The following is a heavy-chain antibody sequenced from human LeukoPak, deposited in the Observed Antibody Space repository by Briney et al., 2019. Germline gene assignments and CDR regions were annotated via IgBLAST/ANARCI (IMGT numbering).Heavy chain of an antibody. CDR3: ARDHGGASVYYFDS. Sequence: GGSLRLSCAGSGFTFSSYSMNWVRQAPGKGLEWVSSISRSSSYIYYADSVKGRFTISRDNAKTSLYLQMNSLRAEDTAVYYCARDHGGASVYYFDSWAREPWSPSPQ. CDR1: GFTFSSYS. CDR2: ISRSSSYI. V-gene: IGHV3-21*01. D-gene: IGHD4-23*01. J-gene: IGHJ4*02.